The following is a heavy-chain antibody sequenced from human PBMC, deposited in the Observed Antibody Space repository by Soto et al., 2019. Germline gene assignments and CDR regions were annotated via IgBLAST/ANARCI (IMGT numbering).Heavy chain of an antibody. V-gene: IGHV3-21*04. J-gene: IGHJ4*02. CDR3: ARDLAFEFSSSS. CDR1: GFSVSSYS. Sequence: PWGSLRLCCSASGFSVSSYSMNWVRQAPGKGLEWVSSISSSSGSISYADSVKGRFTISRDNAKNLLFLQLNSLRDEDTAVYYCARDLAFEFSSSSRGQGTLVTVSS. D-gene: IGHD6-6*01. CDR2: ISSSSGSI.